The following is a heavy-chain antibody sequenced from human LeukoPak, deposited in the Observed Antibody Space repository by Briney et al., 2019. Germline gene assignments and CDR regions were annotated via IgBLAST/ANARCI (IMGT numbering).Heavy chain of an antibody. CDR2: ISSSSSYI. J-gene: IGHJ4*02. V-gene: IGHV3-21*01. Sequence: GSLRLSCAASGLTFSSYSMNWVRQAPGKGLEWVSSISSSSSYIYYADSVKGRFTISRDNAENSLYLQMNSLRAEDTAVYYCARDGIAAADYWGQGTLVTASS. D-gene: IGHD6-13*01. CDR1: GLTFSSYS. CDR3: ARDGIAAADY.